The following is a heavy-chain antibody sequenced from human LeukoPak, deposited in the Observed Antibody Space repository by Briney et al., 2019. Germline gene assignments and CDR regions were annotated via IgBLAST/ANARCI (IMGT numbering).Heavy chain of an antibody. J-gene: IGHJ4*02. V-gene: IGHV4-39*07. CDR1: GGSISSSSYY. CDR2: IYYSGST. Sequence: SETLSLTCTVSGGSISSSSYYWGWIRQPPGKGLEWIGSIYYSGSTNYNPSLKSRVTISVDTSKNQFSLKLSSVTAADTAVYYCARGGCSGGSCYPPGYWGQGTLVTVSS. D-gene: IGHD2-15*01. CDR3: ARGGCSGGSCYPPGY.